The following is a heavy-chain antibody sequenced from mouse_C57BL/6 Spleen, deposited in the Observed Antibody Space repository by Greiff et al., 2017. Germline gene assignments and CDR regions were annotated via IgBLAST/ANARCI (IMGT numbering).Heavy chain of an antibody. D-gene: IGHD1-1*01. CDR2: INPNYGTT. Sequence: EVQLQQSGPELVKPGASVKISCKASGYSFTDYNMNWVKQSNGKSLEWIGVINPNYGTTSYNQKFKGKATLTVDQSSSTAYMQLNSLTSEDSAVYYCAGPYYGSSYWYFDVWGTGTTVTVSS. CDR1: GYSFTDYN. J-gene: IGHJ1*03. V-gene: IGHV1-39*01. CDR3: AGPYYGSSYWYFDV.